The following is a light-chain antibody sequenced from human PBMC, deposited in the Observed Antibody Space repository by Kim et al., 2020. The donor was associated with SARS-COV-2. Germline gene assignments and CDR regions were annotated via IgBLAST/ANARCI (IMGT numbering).Light chain of an antibody. CDR3: NSRDSSGNHLV. Sequence: AWGQTVRITCQGDSLRSFYASWDHQKPGQAPVLVIYGKNNRPSGIPDRFSGSSSGNTASLTIPGAQAEDEADYYCNSRDSSGNHLVFGGGTQLTVL. J-gene: IGLJ2*01. CDR1: SLRSFY. CDR2: GKN. V-gene: IGLV3-19*01.